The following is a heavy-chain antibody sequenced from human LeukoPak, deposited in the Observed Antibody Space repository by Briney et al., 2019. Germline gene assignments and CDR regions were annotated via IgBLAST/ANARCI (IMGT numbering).Heavy chain of an antibody. V-gene: IGHV4-59*08. CDR1: GGSISGYY. D-gene: IGHD6-19*01. Sequence: PSETLSLTCTVSGGSISGYYWSWIRQPPGKGLEWIGFIHYSGNTYYNASLKSRVTISVDTSKNQFSLKLSSVTAADTAVYYCARYSSGWVSIDYWGQGTLVTVSS. J-gene: IGHJ4*02. CDR2: IHYSGNT. CDR3: ARYSSGWVSIDY.